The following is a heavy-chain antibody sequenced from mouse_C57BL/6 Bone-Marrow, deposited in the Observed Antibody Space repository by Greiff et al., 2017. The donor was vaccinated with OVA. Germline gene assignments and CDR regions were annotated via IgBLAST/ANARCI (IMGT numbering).Heavy chain of an antibody. CDR3: ARNYYGSSYYFDY. J-gene: IGHJ2*01. Sequence: VQLQQSGAELARPGASVKLSCKASGYTFTSYGISWVKQRTGQGLEWIGEIYPRSGNTYYNEKFKGKATLTADKSSSTAYMELRSLTSEDSAVYFCARNYYGSSYYFDYWGQGTTRPVSS. CDR1: GYTFTSYG. V-gene: IGHV1-81*01. D-gene: IGHD1-1*01. CDR2: IYPRSGNT.